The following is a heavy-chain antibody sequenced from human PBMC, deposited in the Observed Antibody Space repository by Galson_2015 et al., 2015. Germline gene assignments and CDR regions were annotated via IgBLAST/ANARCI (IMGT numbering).Heavy chain of an antibody. D-gene: IGHD3-9*01. CDR1: GFTVSGYG. CDR2: VSYDGSNK. J-gene: IGHJ6*02. V-gene: IGHV3-30*18. CDR3: AKEDYDILTEAFGDMDV. Sequence: CLRLAGAAAGFTVSGYGMQWVGQAAGMGLEWGAEVSYDGSNKYYADSVKVRFTISRDNSKNTLYLQMDSLRAEDMDVYYSAKEDYDILTEAFGDMDVWGQGTTVTVSS.